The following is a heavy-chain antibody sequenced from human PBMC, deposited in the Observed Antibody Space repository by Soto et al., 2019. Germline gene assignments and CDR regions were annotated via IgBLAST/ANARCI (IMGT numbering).Heavy chain of an antibody. CDR3: AHTDDYDSSGSYATYFDY. D-gene: IGHD3-22*01. Sequence: QITLKESGPTLVKPTQTLTLTCTFSGFSLSTSAVGVGWIRQPPGKALELVALIYWDDDKRYSPSLKSRLTITKDTSKNPVALTMANMDHVDTATYYCAHTDDYDSSGSYATYFDYWGQGALVTVSS. J-gene: IGHJ4*02. CDR1: GFSLSTSAVG. V-gene: IGHV2-5*02. CDR2: IYWDDDK.